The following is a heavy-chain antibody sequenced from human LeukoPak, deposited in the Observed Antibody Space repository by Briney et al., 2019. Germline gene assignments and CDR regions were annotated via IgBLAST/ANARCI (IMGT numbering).Heavy chain of an antibody. CDR3: AREEAFQLEASLDQ. V-gene: IGHV3-33*01. D-gene: IGHD3-3*01. CDR2: IWKDGSDE. J-gene: IGHJ4*02. Sequence: GGSLSLSCAAAGFTFGDFGMHWVRQAPGKGLEWVALIWKDGSDEFYADSVKGRFTISRDNSRNTLSLQMNSLRGEDTAVYYCAREEAFQLEASLDQWGQGTLVTVSS. CDR1: GFTFGDFG.